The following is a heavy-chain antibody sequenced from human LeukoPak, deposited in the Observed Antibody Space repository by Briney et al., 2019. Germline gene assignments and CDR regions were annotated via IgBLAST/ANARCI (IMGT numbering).Heavy chain of an antibody. Sequence: GGYLRLSCAASGFTFSSYSMNWVRQAPGKGLEWVSSISSSSSYIYYADSVKGRFTISRDNAKNSLYLQMNSLRAEDTAVYYCAREGLYGDYNYWGQGTLVTVSS. J-gene: IGHJ4*02. D-gene: IGHD4-17*01. CDR2: ISSSSSYI. CDR1: GFTFSSYS. V-gene: IGHV3-21*01. CDR3: AREGLYGDYNY.